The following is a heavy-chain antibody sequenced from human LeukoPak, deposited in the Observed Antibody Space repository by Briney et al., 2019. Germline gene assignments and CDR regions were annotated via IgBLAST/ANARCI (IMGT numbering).Heavy chain of an antibody. J-gene: IGHJ4*02. CDR1: GGSINTYY. D-gene: IGHD3-10*01. CDR2: IYYRGST. V-gene: IGHV4-59*01. Sequence: PSETLSLTCTVSGGSINTYYWSWIRQPPGKGLEWIGNIYYRGSTNYNPSRKSRVTISVDTSKNQFSLKVTSVTAADTAVYYCARHDGEGSGSLSYWGQGILVTVSS. CDR3: ARHDGEGSGSLSY.